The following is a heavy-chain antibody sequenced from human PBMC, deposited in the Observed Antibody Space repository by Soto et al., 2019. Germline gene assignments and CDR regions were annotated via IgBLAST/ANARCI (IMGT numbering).Heavy chain of an antibody. D-gene: IGHD4-17*01. J-gene: IGHJ4*02. CDR3: AKDMHGDYEGGFDY. Sequence: PVGSLRLSCAASGFTFSSYGMHWVRQAPGKGLEWVAVISYDGSNKYYADSVKGRFTISRDNSKNTLYLQMNSLRAEDTAVYYCAKDMHGDYEGGFDYWGQGTLVTVSS. CDR1: GFTFSSYG. CDR2: ISYDGSNK. V-gene: IGHV3-30*18.